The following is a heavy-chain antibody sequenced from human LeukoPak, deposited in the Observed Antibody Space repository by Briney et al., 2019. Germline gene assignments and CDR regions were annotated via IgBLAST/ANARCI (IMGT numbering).Heavy chain of an antibody. CDR2: IYYSGNT. CDR1: GGSISSSGYY. V-gene: IGHV4-39*07. CDR3: ARDRVAGTRWFDP. Sequence: SETLSLTCTVSGGSISSSGYYWGWIRRPPGKGLEWTGSIYYSGNTYYNPSLKSRVTISIDTSKRQFSLRLSSVTAADTAVYYCARDRVAGTRWFDPWGQGTLVTVSS. D-gene: IGHD6-19*01. J-gene: IGHJ5*02.